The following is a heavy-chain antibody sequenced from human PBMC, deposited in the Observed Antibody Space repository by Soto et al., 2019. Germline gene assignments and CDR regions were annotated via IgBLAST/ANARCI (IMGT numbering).Heavy chain of an antibody. CDR2: VSGSGGSS. V-gene: IGHV3-23*01. Sequence: EVQLLESGGGLVQPGGSLRLSCAASGFIFTNYALSWVRQAPGKGLEWVPGVSGSGGSSYYADSVKARFTVSRDNSRSTLYLQMSSLRAEDSAIYYCAKDADNDDYGVFDVWGQGTLVTVSS. D-gene: IGHD4-17*01. CDR3: AKDADNDDYGVFDV. CDR1: GFIFTNYA. J-gene: IGHJ3*01.